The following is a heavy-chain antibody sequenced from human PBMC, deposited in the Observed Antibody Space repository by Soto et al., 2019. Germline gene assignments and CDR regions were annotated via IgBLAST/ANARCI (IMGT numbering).Heavy chain of an antibody. Sequence: PSETLSLTCTVSGGSLSSSSYYRGRIRQPPGKGLEWIGSIYYSGASSYNPSLESRVTMSVDTSKKQLSLRLRSLTSPGTALDSCPRPRCTSSGCVPLDPWGQRTLVTVSS. CDR1: GGSLSSSSYY. V-gene: IGHV4-39*01. D-gene: IGHD2-2*01. CDR2: IYYSGAS. CDR3: PRPRCTSSGCVPLDP. J-gene: IGHJ5*02.